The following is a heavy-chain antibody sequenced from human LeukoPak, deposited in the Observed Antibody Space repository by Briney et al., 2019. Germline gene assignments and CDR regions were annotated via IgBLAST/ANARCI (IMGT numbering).Heavy chain of an antibody. CDR1: GFTFSGYI. CDR2: IGTSGNTI. D-gene: IGHD1-14*01. Sequence: GGSLRLSCAASGFTFSGYIMNWVRQAPGKGLEWVSFIGTSGNTIYYADSVQGRFTISRDNSKNTLYLEMNSLSPDDTAVYYCARGVEPLAANTLAYWGQGTLVTVSS. J-gene: IGHJ4*02. CDR3: ARGVEPLAANTLAY. V-gene: IGHV3-48*01.